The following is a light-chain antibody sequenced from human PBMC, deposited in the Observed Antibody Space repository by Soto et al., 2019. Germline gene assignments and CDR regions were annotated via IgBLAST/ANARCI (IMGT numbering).Light chain of an antibody. V-gene: IGKV1-12*01. Sequence: DVEMTQSPSSVSASIGARVSITCRPSQEVSTGVAWYQQRAGQAPELLIYPVSFLQSGVPSRFSGNGSGTDFTLTISSLQPEDFATYYCQQAYSFPLTFGGGTTVDIK. CDR3: QQAYSFPLT. J-gene: IGKJ4*01. CDR1: QEVSTG. CDR2: PVS.